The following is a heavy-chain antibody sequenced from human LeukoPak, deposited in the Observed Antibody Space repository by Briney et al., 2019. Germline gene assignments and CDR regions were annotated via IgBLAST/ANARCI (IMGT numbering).Heavy chain of an antibody. CDR3: ATYFRGSSHY. CDR1: GFTFSSYS. V-gene: IGHV3-7*05. Sequence: GGSLRLSCAASGFTFSSYSMNWVRQAPGKGLEWVANIKQDGSEKYYVDSVKGRFTISRDNAKNSLSLQMNSLRAEDTAVYYCATYFRGSSHYWGQGTLVTVSS. J-gene: IGHJ4*02. CDR2: IKQDGSEK. D-gene: IGHD3-10*02.